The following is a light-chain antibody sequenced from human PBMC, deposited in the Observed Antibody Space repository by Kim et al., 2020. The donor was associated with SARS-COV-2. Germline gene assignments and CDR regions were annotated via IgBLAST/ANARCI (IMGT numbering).Light chain of an antibody. V-gene: IGKV1-27*01. CDR2: AAT. CDR3: QKYNTAPWT. J-gene: IGKJ1*01. CDR1: QGISNY. Sequence: DIQMTQSPSSLSASVGDGVTLTCRASQGISNYLAWYQQKPGKAPKLLIYAATALQLGVSSRFSGSGSGTDFTLTISDLQPEDVATYYCQKYNTAPWTFGHGTKVDIK.